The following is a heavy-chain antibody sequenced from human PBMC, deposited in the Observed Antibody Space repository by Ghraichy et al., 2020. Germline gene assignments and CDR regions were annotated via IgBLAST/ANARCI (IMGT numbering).Heavy chain of an antibody. CDR1: GFTFSSYG. CDR3: AKGHGDHKGNYLDS. J-gene: IGHJ4*02. D-gene: IGHD4-17*01. Sequence: GESLNISCAASGFTFSSYGMTWVRQAPGKGLEWVSGIGGSGGNTQYADSVKGRLTISRDNSKNTLHLQIDSLRVEDTAVYYCAKGHGDHKGNYLDSWGQGTLVTVSS. V-gene: IGHV3-23*01. CDR2: IGGSGGNT.